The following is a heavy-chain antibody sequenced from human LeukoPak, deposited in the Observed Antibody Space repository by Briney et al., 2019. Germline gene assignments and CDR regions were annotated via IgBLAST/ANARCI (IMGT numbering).Heavy chain of an antibody. CDR2: IIPILGIA. CDR3: ARESVPAAIFTAYRFDP. Sequence: SVKVSCKASGGTFSSYTISWVRQAPGQGLEWMGRIIPILGIANYAQKFQGRVTITADKSTSTAYMELSSLRSEDTAVYYCARESVPAAIFTAYRFDPWGQGTLVTVSS. CDR1: GGTFSSYT. D-gene: IGHD2-2*01. J-gene: IGHJ5*02. V-gene: IGHV1-69*04.